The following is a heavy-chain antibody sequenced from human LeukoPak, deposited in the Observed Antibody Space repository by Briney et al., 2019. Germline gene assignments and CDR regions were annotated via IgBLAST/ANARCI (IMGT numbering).Heavy chain of an antibody. Sequence: PGRSLRLSCAASGFTFSSYAMHWVRQAPGKRLEWVAVISYDGSNKYYADSVKGRFTISRDNSKNTLYLQMNSLRAEDTAVYYCARDYYYDSSGYYYEYYFDYWGQGTLVTVSS. D-gene: IGHD3-22*01. CDR1: GFTFSSYA. CDR2: ISYDGSNK. CDR3: ARDYYYDSSGYYYEYYFDY. J-gene: IGHJ4*02. V-gene: IGHV3-30-3*01.